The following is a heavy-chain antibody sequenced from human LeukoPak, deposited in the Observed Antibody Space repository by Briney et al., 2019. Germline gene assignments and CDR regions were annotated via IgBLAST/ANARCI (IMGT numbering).Heavy chain of an antibody. CDR2: INPNSGGT. CDR3: AREGAAGTQHDAFDI. J-gene: IGHJ3*02. V-gene: IGHV1-2*02. Sequence: ASVKVSCKASGYTFTGYYMHWVRQAPGQGLEWMGWINPNSGGTNYAQKFQGRVTMTRDTSISTAYVELSRLRSDDTAVYYCAREGAAGTQHDAFDIWGQGTMVTVSS. CDR1: GYTFTGYY. D-gene: IGHD6-13*01.